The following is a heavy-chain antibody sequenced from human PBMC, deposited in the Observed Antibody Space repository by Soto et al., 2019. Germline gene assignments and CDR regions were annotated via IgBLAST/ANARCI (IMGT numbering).Heavy chain of an antibody. CDR1: GFIFSRYC. J-gene: IGHJ4*02. CDR2: INIDGTIT. V-gene: IGHV3-74*01. Sequence: VGSLRLSCAASGFIFSRYCMLCVRQVPGQELAWVSRINIDGTITTYADSVKGRFTISRDDAQNTVYRQMSRVRVENTAIYYCVGGGRGSYPLDFWRQGTPVTVSS. CDR3: VGGGRGSYPLDF. D-gene: IGHD1-26*01.